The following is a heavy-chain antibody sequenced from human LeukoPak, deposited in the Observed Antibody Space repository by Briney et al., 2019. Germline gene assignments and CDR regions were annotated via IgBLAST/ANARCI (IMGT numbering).Heavy chain of an antibody. J-gene: IGHJ3*02. D-gene: IGHD6-13*01. CDR2: INHSGST. CDR3: ARGRGSVYSSSWYRGYGRDAFDI. Sequence: SETLSLTCAVYGGSFSGYYRSWIRQPPGKGLEWIGEINHSGSTNYNPSLKSRVTISVDTSKNQFSLKLSSVTAADTAVYYCARGRGSVYSSSWYRGYGRDAFDIWGQGTMVTVSS. CDR1: GGSFSGYY. V-gene: IGHV4-34*01.